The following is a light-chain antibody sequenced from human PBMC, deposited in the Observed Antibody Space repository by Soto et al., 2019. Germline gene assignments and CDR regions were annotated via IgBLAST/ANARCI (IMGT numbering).Light chain of an antibody. V-gene: IGKV3-15*01. Sequence: EMVMTQSPATLSVSPGERATLSCRASQNLSRNLAWYQQQPGQAPRLLIFYASTRATGIPARFSGSGSGTDFTLTISSLQSEDFAVYYCQQYEKWPHTFGQGTKLEIK. CDR2: YAS. CDR3: QQYEKWPHT. CDR1: QNLSRN. J-gene: IGKJ2*01.